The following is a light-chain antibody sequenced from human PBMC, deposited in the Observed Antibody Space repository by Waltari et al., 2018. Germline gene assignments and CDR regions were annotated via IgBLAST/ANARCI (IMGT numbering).Light chain of an antibody. CDR2: WAS. Sequence: DIVMTQSPDSLAVSLGERATINCRSSQSILYSSNNRNYLAWYQQKPGQPPKLIIYWASTRKSGIPDRFSGSGSGTDFTLTISSLQAEDVAVYYCQQYYGTPLTFGGGTKVEIK. V-gene: IGKV4-1*01. J-gene: IGKJ4*01. CDR1: QSILYSSNNRNY. CDR3: QQYYGTPLT.